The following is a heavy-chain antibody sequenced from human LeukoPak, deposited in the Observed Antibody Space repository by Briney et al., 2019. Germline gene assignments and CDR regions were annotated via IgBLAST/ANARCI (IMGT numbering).Heavy chain of an antibody. Sequence: GGSLRLSCAASGFTFSIYAMSWVRQAPGKGLEWVSGISGSGGITYYADSVKGRFTISRDNYRNTLHLQMNSLRADDTAVYYCTKANTAVAAFGYFDLWGRGTLVTVSS. CDR1: GFTFSIYA. CDR3: TKANTAVAAFGYFDL. CDR2: ISGSGGIT. D-gene: IGHD6-19*01. J-gene: IGHJ2*01. V-gene: IGHV3-23*01.